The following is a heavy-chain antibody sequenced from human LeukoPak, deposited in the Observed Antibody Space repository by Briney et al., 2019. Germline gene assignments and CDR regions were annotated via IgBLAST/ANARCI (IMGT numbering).Heavy chain of an antibody. V-gene: IGHV3-7*01. CDR2: MNEDGSEK. J-gene: IGHJ6*02. CDR3: ATYSHWVAGDV. CDR1: GFTFSKSW. D-gene: IGHD3-16*01. Sequence: PGGSLRLSCAASGFTFSKSWMSWVRQAPGKGLEWVANMNEDGSEKDYVDSVKGRFTNSRDNARKSLYLQMSSLRAEDTAVYYCATYSHWVAGDVWGQGTTVTVSS.